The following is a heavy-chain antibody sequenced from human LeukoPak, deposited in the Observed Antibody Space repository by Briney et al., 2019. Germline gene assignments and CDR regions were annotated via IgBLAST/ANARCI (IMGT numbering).Heavy chain of an antibody. CDR3: AREGYYYDSSGSHRRAFDI. CDR1: GGSISSGGYY. V-gene: IGHV4-30-4*08. D-gene: IGHD3-22*01. CDR2: IYYSGST. Sequence: SETLSLTCTVSGGSISSGGYYWSWIRQHPGKGLEWIGYIYYSGSTYYNPSLKSRVTISVDTSKNQFSLKLSSVTAADTAVYYCAREGYYYDSSGSHRRAFDIWGQGTMVTVSS. J-gene: IGHJ3*02.